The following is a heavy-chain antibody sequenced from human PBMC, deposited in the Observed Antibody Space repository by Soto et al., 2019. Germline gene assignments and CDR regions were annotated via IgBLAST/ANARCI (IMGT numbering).Heavy chain of an antibody. V-gene: IGHV3-33*01. CDR2: IWYDGSIK. Sequence: QVQLVESGGGVVQPGRSLRLSCAASGFTFSSYAMHWVRQAPGKGLEWVAVIWYDGSIKYYAESVKGRFTISRDNSKNTLYLQMNSLRAEDTAMYYCARCLNGGDSSFDSWGQGTLVTVSS. CDR3: ARCLNGGDSSFDS. D-gene: IGHD2-21*02. CDR1: GFTFSSYA. J-gene: IGHJ4*02.